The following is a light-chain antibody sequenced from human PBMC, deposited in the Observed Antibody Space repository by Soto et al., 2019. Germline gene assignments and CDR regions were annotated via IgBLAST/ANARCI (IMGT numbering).Light chain of an antibody. CDR1: QTVSSTY. CDR2: AAS. Sequence: VLTQSPGTLSLSPGERATLSCRAGQTVSSTYLGWYQQKPGQAPRLLIYAASSRATGIPDRFSGSGSGTDFTLTISRLEPEDFVVYYCQQYGSSPPITFGQGTRQEIK. V-gene: IGKV3-20*01. CDR3: QQYGSSPPIT. J-gene: IGKJ5*01.